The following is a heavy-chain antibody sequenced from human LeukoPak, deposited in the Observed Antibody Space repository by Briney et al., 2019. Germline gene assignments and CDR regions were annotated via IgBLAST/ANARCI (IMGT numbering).Heavy chain of an antibody. Sequence: GGSLRLSCAASGFTFDDYAMHWVRQAPGKGLEWASGISWNSGSIGYADSVKGRFTIDRDNARNSVYLQMNSLRVEETAVYYCARRSTVIAGYYYMDVWGKGTSVTVSS. CDR2: ISWNSGSI. D-gene: IGHD4-11*01. CDR3: ARRSTVIAGYYYMDV. V-gene: IGHV3-9*01. J-gene: IGHJ6*03. CDR1: GFTFDDYA.